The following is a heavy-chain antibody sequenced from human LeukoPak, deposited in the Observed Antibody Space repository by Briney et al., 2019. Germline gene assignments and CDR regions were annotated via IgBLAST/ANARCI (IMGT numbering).Heavy chain of an antibody. CDR3: AKAKGTSYNYFDY. CDR2: ISSSSSYI. V-gene: IGHV3-21*01. J-gene: IGHJ4*02. D-gene: IGHD3-10*01. Sequence: PGGSLRLSCAASGFTFSSYSMNWVRQAPGKGLEWVSSISSSSSYIYYADSVEGRFTISRDNSKNTLYLQMNSLRAEDTAVYYCAKAKGTSYNYFDYWGQGTLVTVSS. CDR1: GFTFSSYS.